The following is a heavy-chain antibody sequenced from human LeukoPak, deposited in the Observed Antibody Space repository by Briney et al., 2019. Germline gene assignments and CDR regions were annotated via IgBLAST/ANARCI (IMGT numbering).Heavy chain of an antibody. CDR1: GGSISSYY. V-gene: IGHV4-4*07. J-gene: IGHJ6*02. CDR2: IYTSGST. CDR3: ARVSYDILYGMDV. Sequence: PSETLSLTCTVSGGSISSYYWSWIRHPAGKGLEWIGRIYTSGSTNYNPSLKSRVTMSVDTSKNQFSLKLSSVTAADTAVYYCARVSYDILYGMDVWGQGTTVTVSS. D-gene: IGHD3-9*01.